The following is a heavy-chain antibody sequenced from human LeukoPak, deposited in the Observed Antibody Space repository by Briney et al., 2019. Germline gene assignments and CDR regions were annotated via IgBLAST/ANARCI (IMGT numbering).Heavy chain of an antibody. D-gene: IGHD3-22*01. Sequence: GGSLRLSCAASGFTFSSYVMSWVRQAPGKGLEWASAISGSGGSTYYADSVKGRFTISRDNSKNTLYMQMNSLRAEDTAVYYCAKSHDSSGSDYWGQGTLVTVSS. V-gene: IGHV3-23*01. J-gene: IGHJ4*02. CDR2: ISGSGGST. CDR1: GFTFSSYV. CDR3: AKSHDSSGSDY.